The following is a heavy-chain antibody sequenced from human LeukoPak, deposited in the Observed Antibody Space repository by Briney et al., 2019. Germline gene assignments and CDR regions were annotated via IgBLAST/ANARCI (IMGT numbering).Heavy chain of an antibody. V-gene: IGHV4-30-4*08. Sequence: PSETLSLTCTVSGGSISSYYWSWIRQPPGKGLEWIGYIYYSGSTYYNPSLKSRVTISVDTSKNQFSLKLSSVTAADTAVYYCARTLLGYCSSTSCYNFDYWGQGTLVTVSS. CDR3: ARTLLGYCSSTSCYNFDY. CDR2: IYYSGST. J-gene: IGHJ4*02. D-gene: IGHD2-2*02. CDR1: GGSISSYY.